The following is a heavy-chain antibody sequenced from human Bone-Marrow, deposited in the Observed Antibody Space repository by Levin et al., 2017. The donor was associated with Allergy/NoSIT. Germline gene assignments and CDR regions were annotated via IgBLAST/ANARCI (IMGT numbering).Heavy chain of an antibody. Sequence: SVKVSCKASGGTFSSYAISWVRQAPGQGLEWMGGIIPIFGTANYAQKFQGRVTITADESTSTAYMELSSLRSEDTAVYYCASSSEKTSSSWTTNTYYYYYGMDVWGQGTTVTVSS. D-gene: IGHD6-13*01. CDR3: ASSSEKTSSSWTTNTYYYYYGMDV. CDR2: IIPIFGTA. V-gene: IGHV1-69*13. CDR1: GGTFSSYA. J-gene: IGHJ6*02.